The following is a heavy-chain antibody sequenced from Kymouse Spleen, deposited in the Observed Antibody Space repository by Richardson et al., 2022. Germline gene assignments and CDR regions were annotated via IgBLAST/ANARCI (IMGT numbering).Heavy chain of an antibody. CDR1: GFTFSSYG. J-gene: IGHJ4*02. Sequence: QVQLVESGGGVVQPGRSLRLSCAASGFTFSSYGMHWVRQAPGKGLEWVAVISYDGSNKYYADSVKGRFTISRDNSKNTLYLQMNSLRAEDTAVYYCAKDGIGYSSSWYFDYWGQGTLVTVSS. CDR2: ISYDGSNK. CDR3: AKDGIGYSSSWYFDY. V-gene: IGHV3-30*18. D-gene: IGHD6-13*01.